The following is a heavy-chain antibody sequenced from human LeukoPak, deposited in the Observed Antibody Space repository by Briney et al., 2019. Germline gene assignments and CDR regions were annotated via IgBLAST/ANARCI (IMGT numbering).Heavy chain of an antibody. Sequence: ASVKVSSKASGGTFSSYAISWVRQASGQGLEWMGGIIPIFGTANYAQKFQGRVTITADESTSTAYMELSSLRSEDTAVYYCARAYSSVYWFDPWGQGTLITVSS. D-gene: IGHD6-19*01. CDR2: IIPIFGTA. J-gene: IGHJ5*02. CDR1: GGTFSSYA. CDR3: ARAYSSVYWFDP. V-gene: IGHV1-69*13.